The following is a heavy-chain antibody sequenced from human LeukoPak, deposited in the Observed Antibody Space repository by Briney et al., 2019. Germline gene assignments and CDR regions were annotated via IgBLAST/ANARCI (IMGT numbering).Heavy chain of an antibody. J-gene: IGHJ6*03. CDR1: GFTFSTYW. V-gene: IGHV3-74*01. CDR3: ARVYYYYYMDV. Sequence: LSGGSLRLSCAASGFTFSTYWMHWVRQAPGMGLVWVSRISSDGTNTYYADSVKGRFSISRDNAKNTLYLQMNSLRAEDTAVYYCARVYYYYYMDVWGKGTTVAVSS. CDR2: ISSDGTNT.